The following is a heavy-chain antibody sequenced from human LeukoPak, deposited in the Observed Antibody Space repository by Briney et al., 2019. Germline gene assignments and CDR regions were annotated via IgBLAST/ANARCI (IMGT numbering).Heavy chain of an antibody. CDR2: ISSASTTI. D-gene: IGHD3-16*01. J-gene: IGHJ4*02. CDR1: GFILSEYY. V-gene: IGHV3-11*01. CDR3: ARDRFGLFDY. Sequence: GGSLRLSCAASGFILSEYYMSWVRQAPGKGLEWVSYISSASTTIHYADSVKGRFTISRDNGKNSLYLEMNSLTAGDTAVYYCARDRFGLFDYWGQGVLVTVSS.